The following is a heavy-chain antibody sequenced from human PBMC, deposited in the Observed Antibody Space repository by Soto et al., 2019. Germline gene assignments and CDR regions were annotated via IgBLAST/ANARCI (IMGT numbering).Heavy chain of an antibody. CDR2: IYPGDSDT. Sequence: GESLKISCMASGDRFSSFWIGWVRQKPGKGLEWMGVIYPGDSDTKYSPAFQGQVTMSVDQSTSTAYLEWRSLKASDSAMYYCAKQVVTMDRKPLDHWGQATLVTVXS. V-gene: IGHV5-51*01. CDR1: GDRFSSFW. CDR3: AKQVVTMDRKPLDH. J-gene: IGHJ5*02. D-gene: IGHD2-21*02.